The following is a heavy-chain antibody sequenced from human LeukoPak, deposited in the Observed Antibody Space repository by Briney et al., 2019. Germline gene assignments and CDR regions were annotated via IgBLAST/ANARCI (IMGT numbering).Heavy chain of an antibody. CDR1: GFTFSSYS. CDR3: AKGEYCTNGVCYPWYFDL. D-gene: IGHD2-8*01. Sequence: GGSLRLSCAASGFTFSSYSMNWVRQAPGKGLEWVSYISSSISTIYYADSVKGRFTISRDNSKNTLYLQMNSLKAEDTAVYYCAKGEYCTNGVCYPWYFDLWGRGTLVTVSS. J-gene: IGHJ2*01. CDR2: ISSSISTI. V-gene: IGHV3-48*01.